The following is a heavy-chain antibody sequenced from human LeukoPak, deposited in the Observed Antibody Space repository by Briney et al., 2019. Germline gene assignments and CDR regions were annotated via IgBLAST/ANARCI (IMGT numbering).Heavy chain of an antibody. J-gene: IGHJ4*02. Sequence: PSETLSLTCTVSGGSISSYYWSWIRQPAGKGLEWIGRIYTSGSTNYNPSLKSRVTISVDTSRNQFSLKLSSVTAADTAVYYCARGKAAAEDFDYWGQGTLVTVSS. CDR3: ARGKAAAEDFDY. CDR1: GGSISSYY. CDR2: IYTSGST. D-gene: IGHD6-13*01. V-gene: IGHV4-4*07.